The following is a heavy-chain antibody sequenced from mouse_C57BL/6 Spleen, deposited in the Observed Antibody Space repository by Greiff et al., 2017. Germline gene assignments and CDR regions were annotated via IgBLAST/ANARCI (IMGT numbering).Heavy chain of an antibody. CDR3: ARADHYNAMDD. CDR1: GYSITSGYY. V-gene: IGHV3-6*01. CDR2: ISYDGSN. Sequence: EVKLMESGPGLVKPSQSLSLTCSVTGYSITSGYYWNWIRQFPGNNLEWMGYISYDGSNNYNPSLKNQITVTRDTSKNQLHLKWNAVTTEDTATYYCARADHYNAMDDWGPGTSVTVSS. J-gene: IGHJ4*01.